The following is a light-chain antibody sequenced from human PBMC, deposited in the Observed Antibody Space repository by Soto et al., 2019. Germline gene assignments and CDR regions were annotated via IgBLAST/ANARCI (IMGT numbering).Light chain of an antibody. CDR1: QSVTTTY. V-gene: IGKV3-20*01. CDR3: KHYGSLPRT. CDR2: NID. J-gene: IGKJ2*02. Sequence: EIVLTQSPGTLSLSPGEGATLSCRASQSVTTTYLAWYQQKPGQAPRLLIYNIDSRAAGIPDRFSGSGSGTDFTLSINRLEPEDFAVYYRKHYGSLPRTFGQGTKVDIK.